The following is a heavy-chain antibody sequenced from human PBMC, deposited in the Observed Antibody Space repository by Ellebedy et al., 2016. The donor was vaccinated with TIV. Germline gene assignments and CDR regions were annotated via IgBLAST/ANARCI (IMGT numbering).Heavy chain of an antibody. D-gene: IGHD1-7*01. CDR2: MNPNSGNT. Sequence: ASVKVSCKASGYTFSSYDVNWVRQATGLGLEWMGWMNPNSGNTGYAQKFQGRVTMTRNTSISTAYMELSSLRSEDTAVYYCATAGNYGKKGYFDYWGRGTLVTVSS. CDR3: ATAGNYGKKGYFDY. V-gene: IGHV1-8*01. CDR1: GYTFSSYD. J-gene: IGHJ4*02.